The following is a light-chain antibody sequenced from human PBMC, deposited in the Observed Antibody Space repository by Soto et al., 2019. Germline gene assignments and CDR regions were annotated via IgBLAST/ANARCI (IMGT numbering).Light chain of an antibody. CDR1: QSVSSY. CDR3: QQRFNWPRFT. V-gene: IGKV3-11*01. Sequence: EIVLTQSPATLSLSPGERATLSCRASQSVSSYLAWYQQKPGQAPRLLIYDASNSATGIPARCSGGGSGTDFTLTISSLEPEDFAVYYCQQRFNWPRFTFGQGTKLEIK. J-gene: IGKJ2*01. CDR2: DAS.